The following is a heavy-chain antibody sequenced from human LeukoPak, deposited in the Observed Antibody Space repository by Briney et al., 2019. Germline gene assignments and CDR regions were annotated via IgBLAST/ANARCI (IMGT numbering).Heavy chain of an antibody. CDR3: ARGRSHGYDY. V-gene: IGHV3-74*01. CDR1: GFTFSIYW. D-gene: IGHD5-18*01. J-gene: IGHJ4*02. Sequence: SGGSLSLSCAVSGFTFSIYWMNWVRHAPGKGLVWVSRIASDGSSTTYADSVKGRFSISRDNAKNTLYLQMNSLRVEDTAVYYCARGRSHGYDYWGQGTLVTVSS. CDR2: IASDGSST.